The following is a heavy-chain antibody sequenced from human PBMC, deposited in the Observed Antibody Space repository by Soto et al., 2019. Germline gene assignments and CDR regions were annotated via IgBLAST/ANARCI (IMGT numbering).Heavy chain of an antibody. CDR1: GGSISSSSYY. D-gene: IGHD4-17*01. Sequence: QLQLQESGPGLVKPSETLSLTCTVSGGSISSSSYYWGWIRQPTGKGLEWIGSIYFSGSTYYNPSLKSRVTISVDTSKNQFSLKLSSVTAADTAVYYCARLYGDYVQAFDIWGQGTMVTVSS. V-gene: IGHV4-39*01. CDR2: IYFSGST. J-gene: IGHJ3*02. CDR3: ARLYGDYVQAFDI.